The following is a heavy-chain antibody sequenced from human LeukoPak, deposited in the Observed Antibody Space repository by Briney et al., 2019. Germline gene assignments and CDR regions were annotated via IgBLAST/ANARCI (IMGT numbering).Heavy chain of an antibody. Sequence: GESLKISCKGSGYSFTSYWIGWVRQMPGKGLEWMGIIYPGDSDTRYSPSFQGQVTISADKSISTAYLQWSSLKASDTAMYYCARRNTPRYDYGEYDDLPPVDWFDPWGQGTLVTVSS. CDR3: ARRNTPRYDYGEYDDLPPVDWFDP. CDR1: GYSFTSYW. J-gene: IGHJ5*02. D-gene: IGHD4-17*01. CDR2: IYPGDSDT. V-gene: IGHV5-51*01.